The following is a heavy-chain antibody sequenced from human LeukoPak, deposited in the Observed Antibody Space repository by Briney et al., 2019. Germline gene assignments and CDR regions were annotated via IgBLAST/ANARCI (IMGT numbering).Heavy chain of an antibody. J-gene: IGHJ4*02. V-gene: IGHV4-34*01. CDR3: ARSSYGSGTYYMDY. Sequence: SETLSLTCAVYGGSFSGYYWSWIRQPPGKGLEWIGEIYHSGSTNYNPSLKSRVTISVDKSKNQFSLKLSSVTAADTAVYYCARSSYGSGTYYMDYWGQGALVTVSS. CDR1: GGSFSGYY. CDR2: IYHSGST. D-gene: IGHD3-10*01.